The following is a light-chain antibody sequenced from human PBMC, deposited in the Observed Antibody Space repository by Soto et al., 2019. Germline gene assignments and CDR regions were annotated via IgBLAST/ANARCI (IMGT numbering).Light chain of an antibody. Sequence: DIQMTQSPSTLSASVGDRVTITCRASQTISNWLAWYQQKPGKAPKLLIYDASSLESGVPSRFSGSGSGTDFTLTISSLQPEDFATYYCQQANSFLGVTFGGGTKVDIK. J-gene: IGKJ4*01. CDR2: DAS. V-gene: IGKV1-5*01. CDR3: QQANSFLGVT. CDR1: QTISNW.